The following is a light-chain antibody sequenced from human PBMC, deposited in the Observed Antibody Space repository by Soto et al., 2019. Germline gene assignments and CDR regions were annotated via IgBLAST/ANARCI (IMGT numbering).Light chain of an antibody. Sequence: DILMTQSPSSLSASVGDRVTITCRASQGIRNDLAWYQQKPGKAPKRLIYAASSLQSGVPSRFSGSGSGTEFPLTISSLQPEDFASYYWLQHNSYSWTFGQGTKVEIK. CDR3: LQHNSYSWT. J-gene: IGKJ1*01. CDR1: QGIRND. CDR2: AAS. V-gene: IGKV1-17*01.